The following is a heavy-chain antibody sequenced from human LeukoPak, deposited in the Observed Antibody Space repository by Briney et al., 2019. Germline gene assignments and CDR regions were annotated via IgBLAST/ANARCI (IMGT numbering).Heavy chain of an antibody. D-gene: IGHD3-3*01. CDR2: IYYSGGT. J-gene: IGHJ5*02. V-gene: IGHV4-59*01. CDR1: GGSINYYY. Sequence: SETLSLTCTVSGGSINYYYWMWIRQPPGKGLEWIGYIYYSGGTHYNPSLKSRVTISVDTSKNQFSLKLSSVTAADTAVYYCARGIPVIWSGYYRGFGNWFDPWGQGTLVTVSS. CDR3: ARGIPVIWSGYYRGFGNWFDP.